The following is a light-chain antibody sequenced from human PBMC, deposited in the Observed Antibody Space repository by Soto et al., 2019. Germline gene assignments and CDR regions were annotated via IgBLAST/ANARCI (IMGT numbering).Light chain of an antibody. CDR1: SSDVGGYDY. J-gene: IGLJ1*01. CDR3: SSYSISTAYP. V-gene: IGLV2-14*01. Sequence: QSALTQPASVSGSPGQSITISCTETSSDVGGYDYVSWYQLHPGKAPKLMVFEVSNRPSGVSYRFSGSKSGNTASLTISGLQAENEADYFCSSYSISTAYPFGNRTKVTVL. CDR2: EVS.